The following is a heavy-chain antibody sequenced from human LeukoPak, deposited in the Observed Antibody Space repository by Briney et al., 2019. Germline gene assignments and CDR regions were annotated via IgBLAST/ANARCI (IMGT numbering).Heavy chain of an antibody. CDR1: GYSFTSYW. J-gene: IGHJ4*02. CDR3: ASGSVGTSGEFPFDY. CDR2: IYPGDSDT. Sequence: GESLKISCKGSGYSFTSYWIGWVRQMPGKGLEWMGIIYPGDSDTRYSPSFQGQVTISADKSISTAYLQWSSLKASDTAMNYCASGSVGTSGEFPFDYWGQGTLVTVSS. D-gene: IGHD3-16*01. V-gene: IGHV5-51*01.